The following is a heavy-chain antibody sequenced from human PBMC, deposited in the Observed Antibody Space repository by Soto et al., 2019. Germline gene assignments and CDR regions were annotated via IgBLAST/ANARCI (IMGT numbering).Heavy chain of an antibody. V-gene: IGHV3-23*01. Sequence: GGSLRLSCAASGFTFSSYAMRCVRQAPGKGLEWVSAISRSGGITYYADSVNGRFTISIDNSKNTLYLQMNSLRAEDTAVYYWARDKAAAPRAFEDWGQGTLVTVSS. J-gene: IGHJ4*02. CDR2: ISRSGGIT. D-gene: IGHD2-2*01. CDR1: GFTFSSYA. CDR3: ARDKAAAPRAFED.